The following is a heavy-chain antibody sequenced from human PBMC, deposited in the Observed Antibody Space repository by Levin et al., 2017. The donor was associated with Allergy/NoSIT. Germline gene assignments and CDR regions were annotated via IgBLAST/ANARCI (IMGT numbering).Heavy chain of an antibody. J-gene: IGHJ3*02. V-gene: IGHV3-21*01. CDR3: AREDNWDRTPRDAFDI. CDR1: GFTFSSYS. Sequence: GGSLRLSCAASGFTFSSYSMNWVRQAPGKGLEWVSSISSSSSYIYYADSVKGRFTISRDNAKNSLYLQMNSLRAEDTAVYYCAREDNWDRTPRDAFDIWGQGTMVTVSS. D-gene: IGHD1-20*01. CDR2: ISSSSSYI.